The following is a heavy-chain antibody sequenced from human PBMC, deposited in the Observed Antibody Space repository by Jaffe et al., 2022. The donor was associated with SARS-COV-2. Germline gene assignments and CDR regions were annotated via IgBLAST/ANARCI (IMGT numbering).Heavy chain of an antibody. CDR1: GGSISSSSYY. CDR2: IYYSGST. CDR3: ASGTLTYYFDY. Sequence: QLQLQESGPGLVKPSETLSLTCTVSGGSISSSSYYWGWIRQPPGKGLEWIGSIYYSGSTYYNPSLKSRVTISVDTSKNQFSLKLSSVTAADTAVYYCASGTLTYYFDYWGQGTLVTVSS. V-gene: IGHV4-39*01. D-gene: IGHD1-1*01. J-gene: IGHJ4*02.